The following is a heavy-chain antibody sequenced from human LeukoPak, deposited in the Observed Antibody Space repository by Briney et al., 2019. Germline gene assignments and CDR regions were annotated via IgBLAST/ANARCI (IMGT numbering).Heavy chain of an antibody. CDR2: TYYSGST. J-gene: IGHJ5*02. Sequence: PSETLSLTCTVSGGSISSSSYYWGWTRQPRGKGWEGVGRTYYSGSTYYSPSLKSRVTISVDTSKNQFSLKLSSVTAADTAVYYCARGWGFLEWFWGGNWFDPWGQGTLVTVSS. CDR1: GGSISSSSYY. D-gene: IGHD3-3*01. CDR3: ARGWGFLEWFWGGNWFDP. V-gene: IGHV4-39*07.